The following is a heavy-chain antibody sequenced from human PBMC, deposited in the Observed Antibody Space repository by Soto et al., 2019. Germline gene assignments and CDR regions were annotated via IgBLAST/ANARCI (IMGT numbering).Heavy chain of an antibody. CDR3: ARYSGYELPDY. CDR2: ISYDGSNK. Sequence: QVQLVEAGGGVVQPGRSLRLSCAASGFTFSSYAMHWVRQAPGKGLEWVAVISYDGSNKYYADSVKGRFTISRDNSKNTLYLEMNILRAEDTAVYYCARYSGYELPDYWGQGTLVTVS. D-gene: IGHD5-12*01. CDR1: GFTFSSYA. J-gene: IGHJ4*02. V-gene: IGHV3-30-3*01.